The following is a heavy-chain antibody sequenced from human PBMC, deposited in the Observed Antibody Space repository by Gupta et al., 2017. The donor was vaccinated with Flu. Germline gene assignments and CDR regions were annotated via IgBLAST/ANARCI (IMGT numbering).Heavy chain of an antibody. CDR1: GFTFSSYA. J-gene: IGHJ4*02. D-gene: IGHD5-24*01. V-gene: IGHV3-23*01. CDR3: ARSWGYTLRGELDY. Sequence: EVQLLESGGGLVQPGGSLRLSCAASGFTFSSYAMSWVRQAPGKGLEWVSAISGSGGSTYYADSVKGRFTISRDNSKNTLYLQMNSLRAEDTAVYYCARSWGYTLRGELDYWGQGTLVTVSS. CDR2: ISGSGGST.